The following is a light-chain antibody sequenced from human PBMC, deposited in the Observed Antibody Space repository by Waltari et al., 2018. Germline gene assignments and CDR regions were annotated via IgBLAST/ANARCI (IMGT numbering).Light chain of an antibody. CDR2: DAS. Sequence: EIVLTQSPATLSLSPGERATLSCRASQSVRSYLAWYQQKPGQAPRLLIYDASNRATGIPARFSGSGSGTDFTLTISSLEPEDFAVYYCQQRSNWLFTFGPGTKVDIK. J-gene: IGKJ3*01. CDR3: QQRSNWLFT. CDR1: QSVRSY. V-gene: IGKV3-11*01.